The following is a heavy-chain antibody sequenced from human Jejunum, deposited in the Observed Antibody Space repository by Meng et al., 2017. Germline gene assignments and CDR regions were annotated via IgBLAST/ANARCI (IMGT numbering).Heavy chain of an antibody. CDR1: GFTFSDYY. J-gene: IGHJ6*02. D-gene: IGHD1-26*01. V-gene: IGHV3-11*01. CDR2: IGTSVSSV. Sequence: GGSLRLSCEASGFTFSDYYMSWIRQAPGQGLEWVSYIGTSVSSVYYADSVKGRFTISRDNAKNSLYLQMCTLRAEDTVVYYCAGRRKNYYGMDVWGQGTKVTVSS. CDR3: AGRRKNYYGMDV.